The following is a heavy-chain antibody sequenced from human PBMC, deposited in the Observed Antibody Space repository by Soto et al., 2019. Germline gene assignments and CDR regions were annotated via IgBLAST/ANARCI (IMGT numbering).Heavy chain of an antibody. J-gene: IGHJ6*02. V-gene: IGHV4-4*02. D-gene: IGHD4-17*01. CDR2: INHSGST. CDR1: GGSISSSNW. Sequence: PSETLSLTCAVSGGSISSSNWWSWIRQPPGKGLEWIGEINHSGSTNYNPSLKSRLTISVDTSKNQFSLKLSSVTAADTAVYYCARVLTMVNYYYYGMDVWGQGTTVTVSS. CDR3: ARVLTMVNYYYYGMDV.